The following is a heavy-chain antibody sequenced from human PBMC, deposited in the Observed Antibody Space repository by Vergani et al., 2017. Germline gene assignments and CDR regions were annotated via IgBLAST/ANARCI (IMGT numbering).Heavy chain of an antibody. CDR3: AKSPYASGTYFLGPDY. CDR2: IGGSGANT. CDR1: GLTISRKV. J-gene: IGHJ4*02. Sequence: EVQLLESGGDLIQPGGSLRLSCAASGLTISRKVMIWVRQAPGKGLEWVSSIGGSGANTYYADSVKGRFTISRDNSKNTLYLQMNSLRVEDTAVYYCAKSPYASGTYFLGPDYWGQGTLITVSS. D-gene: IGHD3-10*01. V-gene: IGHV3-23*01.